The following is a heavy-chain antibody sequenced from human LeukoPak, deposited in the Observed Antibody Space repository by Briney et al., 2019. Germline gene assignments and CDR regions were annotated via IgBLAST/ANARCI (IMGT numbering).Heavy chain of an antibody. CDR2: INPKSGGT. Sequence: GASVKVSCKASGYTFTDYYIHWVRQAPGQGLEWMGWINPKSGGTNYAQKFQGRVTMTRDTSISTAYMELSRLRSDDTAVYYCARDAGGVIPYYFDYWGQGTLVTVSS. CDR3: ARDAGGVIPYYFDY. CDR1: GYTFTDYY. J-gene: IGHJ4*02. D-gene: IGHD3-16*02. V-gene: IGHV1-2*02.